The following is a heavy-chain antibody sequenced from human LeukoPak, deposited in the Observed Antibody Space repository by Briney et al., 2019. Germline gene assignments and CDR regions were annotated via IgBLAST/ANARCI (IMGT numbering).Heavy chain of an antibody. CDR1: GYAFTGYY. J-gene: IGHJ4*02. Sequence: ASVKVSCKASGYAFTGYYMHWVRQAPGQGLEWMGWINPTSGGTNYAQKFQGRVTMTRDTSISTAYMELSRLTSDDTAVYYCARQGPLTTAVTTRTNPFDYWGQGTLVTVSS. V-gene: IGHV1-2*02. CDR2: INPTSGGT. CDR3: ARQGPLTTAVTTRTNPFDY. D-gene: IGHD4-11*01.